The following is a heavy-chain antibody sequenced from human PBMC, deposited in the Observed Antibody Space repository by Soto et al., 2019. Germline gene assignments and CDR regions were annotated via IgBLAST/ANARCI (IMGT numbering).Heavy chain of an antibody. CDR2: ISGSGGST. D-gene: IGHD2-15*01. CDR1: GFTFSSYA. Sequence: SLRLSCAASGFTFSSYAMSWVRQAPGKGLEWVSAISGSGGSTYYADSVKGRFTISRDNSKNTLYLQMNSLRAEDTAVYYCAAAYCSGGSCLGDYYYYGMDVWGQGTTVTVSS. J-gene: IGHJ6*02. V-gene: IGHV3-23*01. CDR3: AAAYCSGGSCLGDYYYYGMDV.